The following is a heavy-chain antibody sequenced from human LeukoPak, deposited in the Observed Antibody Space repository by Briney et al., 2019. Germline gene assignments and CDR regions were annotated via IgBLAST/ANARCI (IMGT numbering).Heavy chain of an antibody. V-gene: IGHV3-30*03. Sequence: PGGSLRLSCAASGFTFSSYGMHWVRQAPGKGLEWVAVISYDGSNKYYADSVKGRFTISRDNPKNTLYLQMNSLRVEDTAVYYCARDPLHWNDGVDDSFDIWGQGTMVTVSS. D-gene: IGHD1-1*01. CDR1: GFTFSSYG. CDR2: ISYDGSNK. CDR3: ARDPLHWNDGVDDSFDI. J-gene: IGHJ3*02.